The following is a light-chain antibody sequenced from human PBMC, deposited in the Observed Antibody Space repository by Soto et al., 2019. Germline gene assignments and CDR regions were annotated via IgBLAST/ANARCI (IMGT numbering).Light chain of an antibody. CDR2: GAS. J-gene: IGKJ5*01. CDR1: QSVSSSY. V-gene: IGKV3-20*01. Sequence: TRSISTSQSVSSSYLAWYQQKPGQAPRLLIYGASSRATGIPDRFSGSGSGTDFTLTISRLEPEDFAVYYCQQSGSPPIPSAQRTRLEIK. CDR3: QQSGSPPIP.